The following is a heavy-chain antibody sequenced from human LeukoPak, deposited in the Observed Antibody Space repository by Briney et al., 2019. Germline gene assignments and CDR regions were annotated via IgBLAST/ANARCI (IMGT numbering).Heavy chain of an antibody. V-gene: IGHV4-4*07. CDR2: IYTGGST. Sequence: SETLSLTCTVSGGSISSYYWSWIRQPAGKGLEWIGRIYTGGSTNYNPSLKSRVTMSVDTSKNQFSLKLSSVTAADTAVYYCARDTTYYYDSSGYRYYYMDVWGKGTTVTVSS. D-gene: IGHD3-22*01. CDR1: GGSISSYY. CDR3: ARDTTYYYDSSGYRYYYMDV. J-gene: IGHJ6*03.